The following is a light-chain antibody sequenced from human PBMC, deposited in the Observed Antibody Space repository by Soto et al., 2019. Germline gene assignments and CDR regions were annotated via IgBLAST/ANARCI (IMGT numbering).Light chain of an antibody. CDR1: QSVSSY. CDR2: DAS. V-gene: IGKV3-11*01. J-gene: IGKJ5*01. CDR3: QQGYNWPPIT. Sequence: EIVLTQSPATLSLSPGERATLSCRASQSVSSYLAWYQQKPGQAPRLLIYDASNRATGIPARFSGSGSGTDFTLTISSLEPEDFGVSYCQQGYNWPPITFGQGTRLDI.